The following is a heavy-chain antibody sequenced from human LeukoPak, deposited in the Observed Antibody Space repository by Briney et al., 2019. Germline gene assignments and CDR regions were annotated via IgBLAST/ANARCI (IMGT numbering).Heavy chain of an antibody. Sequence: SETLSLTCTVSGGSISSYYWSWIRQTPGKGLEWIGHIYYTGATTYNPSLKSPVSISVDTSKNQFSLRLTSVTAADTAVYFCARIYLVYYGSESYKYYFDYWGQGTLVTVSS. CDR1: GGSISSYY. CDR2: IYYTGAT. D-gene: IGHD3-10*01. V-gene: IGHV4-59*01. CDR3: ARIYLVYYGSESYKYYFDY. J-gene: IGHJ4*02.